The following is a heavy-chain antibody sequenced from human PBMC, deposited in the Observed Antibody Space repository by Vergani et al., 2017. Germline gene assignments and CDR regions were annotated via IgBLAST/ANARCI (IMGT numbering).Heavy chain of an antibody. D-gene: IGHD4-17*01. J-gene: IGHJ3*02. CDR3: ARDVSCDYVSDAFDI. Sequence: QVQLVESGGGVVQPGRSLRLSCAASGFTFSSYGMHWVRQAPGKGLEWVAVIWYDGSNKYYADSVKGRFTISRDNSKNTLYLQMNSLRAEDTAVYYCARDVSCDYVSDAFDIWGQGTMVTVSS. CDR2: IWYDGSNK. V-gene: IGHV3-33*01. CDR1: GFTFSSYG.